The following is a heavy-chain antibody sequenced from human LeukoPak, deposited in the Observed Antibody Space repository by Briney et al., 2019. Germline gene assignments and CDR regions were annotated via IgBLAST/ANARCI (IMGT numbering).Heavy chain of an antibody. V-gene: IGHV4-59*01. CDR2: IYYSGST. CDR3: ARGWGRGSSTSLDAFDI. Sequence: KPSETLSLTCTVSGGSISSYYWSWIRQPPGKGLEWIGYIYYSGSTNYNPSLKSRVTISVDTSKNQFSLKLSSVTAADTAVYYCARGWGRGSSTSLDAFDIWGQGTMVTVSS. J-gene: IGHJ3*02. D-gene: IGHD2-2*01. CDR1: GGSISSYY.